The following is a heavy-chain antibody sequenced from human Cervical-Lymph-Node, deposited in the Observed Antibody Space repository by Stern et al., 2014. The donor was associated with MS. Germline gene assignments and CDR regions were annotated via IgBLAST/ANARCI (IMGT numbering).Heavy chain of an antibody. D-gene: IGHD3-22*01. CDR2: ISYDGGDK. Sequence: QVQLVESGGGVVQPGRSLRLSCAASGFSFSNYAFHWVRQAPGKGLEWVAVISYDGGDKFYGDSVKGRFTFSRDNSKNMLYLQMNSLRAEDTAVYYCARSSGVFYDSSIPESWGQGTLVTVSS. CDR1: GFSFSNYA. J-gene: IGHJ5*02. V-gene: IGHV3-30-3*01. CDR3: ARSSGVFYDSSIPES.